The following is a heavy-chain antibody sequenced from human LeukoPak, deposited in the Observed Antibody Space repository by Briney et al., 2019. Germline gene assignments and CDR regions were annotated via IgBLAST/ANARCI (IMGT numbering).Heavy chain of an antibody. J-gene: IGHJ4*02. V-gene: IGHV1-18*01. D-gene: IGHD5-12*01. Sequence: GASVKVSCKASGYTFTNYGITWVRQAPEQGLEWMGWISGHQGNTKYAQNFQGRVTMTIDTSTSTAYMDLRSLRSDDTAIYFCARSDLATITAGPFEYWGQGTLVAVSS. CDR2: ISGHQGNT. CDR1: GYTFTNYG. CDR3: ARSDLATITAGPFEY.